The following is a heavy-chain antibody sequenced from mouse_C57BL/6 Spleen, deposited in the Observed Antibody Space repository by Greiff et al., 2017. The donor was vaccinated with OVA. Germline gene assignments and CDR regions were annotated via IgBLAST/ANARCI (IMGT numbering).Heavy chain of an antibody. V-gene: IGHV2-2*01. CDR1: GFSLTSYG. Sequence: QVQLQQSGPGLVQPSQSLSITCTVSGFSLTSYGVHWVRHSPGKGLEWLGVIWSGGSTDYTAAFISRLSISKDNSKSQFFFKMNSLQADDTAIYYCARLNYSNYLGEDYAMDYWGQGTSGTVSS. D-gene: IGHD2-5*01. J-gene: IGHJ4*01. CDR3: ARLNYSNYLGEDYAMDY. CDR2: IWSGGST.